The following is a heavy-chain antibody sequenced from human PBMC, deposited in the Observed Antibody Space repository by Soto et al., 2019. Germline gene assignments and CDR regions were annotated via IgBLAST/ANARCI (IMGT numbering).Heavy chain of an antibody. D-gene: IGHD2-8*01. V-gene: IGHV4-31*03. CDR3: ARSDSHGHPAHYYYYGLAI. Sequence: QVHLQESGPGLVKPSQTLSPTCTVSGASISTDGYYWSWIRQRPGKGLEWIGYIYYLGTTYYNPSLQSRLIISVDTSRNQFSLRLASLAIADTSVYYCARSDSHGHPAHYYYYGLAIWGQGTTVIVSS. CDR1: GASISTDGYY. J-gene: IGHJ6*02. CDR2: IYYLGTT.